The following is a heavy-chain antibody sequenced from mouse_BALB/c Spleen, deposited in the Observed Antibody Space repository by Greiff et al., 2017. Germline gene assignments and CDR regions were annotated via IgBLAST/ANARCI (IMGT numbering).Heavy chain of an antibody. Sequence: VQLQQSGAELVKPGASVKLSCKASGYTFTSYAINWVRQRPEQGLEWIGWIFPGDGSTKYNEKFKGKATLTTDKSSSTAYMQLSRLTSEDSAVYFCARKDYYGSSYWFADWGQGTLVTVSA. CDR2: IFPGDGST. CDR1: GYTFTSYA. J-gene: IGHJ3*01. D-gene: IGHD1-1*01. CDR3: ARKDYYGSSYWFAD. V-gene: IGHV1-85*01.